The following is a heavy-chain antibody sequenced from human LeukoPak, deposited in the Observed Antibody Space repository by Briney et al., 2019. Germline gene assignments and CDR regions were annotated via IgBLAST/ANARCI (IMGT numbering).Heavy chain of an antibody. Sequence: ASETLSLTCTVSGGSISSSSYYWGWLRQPPGKGLEWIGSIYYSGSTYYNPSLKSRVTISVDTSKNQFSLKLSSVTAADTAVYYCGGGGQLLKVWGQGTLVTVSS. D-gene: IGHD2-2*01. J-gene: IGHJ4*02. CDR2: IYYSGST. CDR3: GGGGQLLKV. CDR1: GGSISSSSYY. V-gene: IGHV4-39*07.